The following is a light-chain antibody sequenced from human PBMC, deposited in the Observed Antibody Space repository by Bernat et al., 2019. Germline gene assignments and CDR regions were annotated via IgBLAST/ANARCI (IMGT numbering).Light chain of an antibody. CDR3: QAWDSPSGV. CDR1: KFGDKY. V-gene: IGLV3-1*01. CDR2: RDN. J-gene: IGLJ3*02. Sequence: SYELTQPPSMSVSPGQTASITCSGHKFGDKYVCWYQQKPGQSPVLVIYRDNKRPSGIPERFSASNSGNTATLTISGTQAMDEADYYCQAWDSPSGVFGGGTKLTVL.